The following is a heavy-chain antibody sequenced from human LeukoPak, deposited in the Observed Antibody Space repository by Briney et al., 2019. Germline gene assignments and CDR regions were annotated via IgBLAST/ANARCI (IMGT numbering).Heavy chain of an antibody. V-gene: IGHV3-11*01. D-gene: IGHD3-22*01. Sequence: GGSLRLSCAASGFTFSDYYMSWIRQAPGKGLEWVSYISSSGSTIYYADSVKGRFTISRDNAKNSLYLQMNSLRAEDTAVYYCARDLYYDSSGYYPGYWGQGTLVTVSS. CDR1: GFTFSDYY. J-gene: IGHJ4*02. CDR3: ARDLYYDSSGYYPGY. CDR2: ISSSGSTI.